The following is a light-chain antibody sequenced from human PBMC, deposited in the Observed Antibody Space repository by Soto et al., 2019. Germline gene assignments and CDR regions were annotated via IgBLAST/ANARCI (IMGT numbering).Light chain of an antibody. CDR2: DAS. V-gene: IGKV3-11*01. CDR3: QQHSNWPPSIT. Sequence: EIVLTQSPATLSLSPGERATFSCRASQSVSSYLAWFQQKPGQAPRLLIYDASNRATGIAASFSGSGSRTDFTLTISSLEPVDFAVYYCQQHSNWPPSITFGQGTRLEIK. J-gene: IGKJ5*01. CDR1: QSVSSY.